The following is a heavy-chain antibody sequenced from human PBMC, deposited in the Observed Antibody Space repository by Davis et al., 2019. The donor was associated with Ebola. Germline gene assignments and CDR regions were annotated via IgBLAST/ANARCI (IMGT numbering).Heavy chain of an antibody. J-gene: IGHJ4*02. CDR2: IRSKANSYAT. V-gene: IGHV3-73*01. Sequence: GGSLRLSCAASGFTFSGSAMHWVRQASGKELEWVGRIRSKANSYATAYAASVKGRFTISRDDSKNTAYLQMNSLKTEDTAVYYCTLASGYVDYWGQGTLVTVSS. D-gene: IGHD1-26*01. CDR3: TLASGYVDY. CDR1: GFTFSGSA.